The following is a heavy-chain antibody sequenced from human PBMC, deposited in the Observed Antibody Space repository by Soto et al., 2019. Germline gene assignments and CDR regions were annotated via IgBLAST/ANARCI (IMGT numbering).Heavy chain of an antibody. D-gene: IGHD3-10*01. J-gene: IGHJ4*02. V-gene: IGHV1-69*08. CDR1: GGTFSSYT. CDR2: IIPILGIA. Sequence: QVQLVQSGAEVKKPGSSVKVSCKASGGTFSSYTISWVRQAPGQGLEWMGRIIPILGIANYAQKFQGRVTITADKSTSTAYMELSSLRSEDTAVYYCARDGGSKKHQPPDYWGQGTLVTVSS. CDR3: ARDGGSKKHQPPDY.